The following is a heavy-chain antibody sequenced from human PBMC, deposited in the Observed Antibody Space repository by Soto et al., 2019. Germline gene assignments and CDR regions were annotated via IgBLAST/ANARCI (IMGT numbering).Heavy chain of an antibody. Sequence: EVQLLESGGGLVQPGGSLRLSCEASGFSFSDYAMTWVRQAPGKGLEWVSSISGSGFTPYYADSVKGRFTISRDNSRNTLYMQMASLRAEDTAVYYCENSDSTSAPWGQGSLVTFSS. J-gene: IGHJ5*02. D-gene: IGHD6-6*01. CDR2: ISGSGFTP. CDR1: GFSFSDYA. CDR3: ENSDSTSAP. V-gene: IGHV3-23*01.